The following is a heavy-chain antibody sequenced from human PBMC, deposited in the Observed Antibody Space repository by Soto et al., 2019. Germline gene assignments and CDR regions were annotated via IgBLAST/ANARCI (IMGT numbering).Heavy chain of an antibody. CDR3: ARVPER. V-gene: IGHV4-39*07. CDR2: IYHSGST. D-gene: IGHD2-2*01. CDR1: GGSISSSRYY. J-gene: IGHJ4*01. Sequence: SETLSLTCTVSGGSISSSRYYWGWIRQPPGKGLEWIGSIYHSGSTYYNPSLKIRVTISVDRSKNQFSLKLSSVTAADTALYYWARVPERWGHGTLVTVSS.